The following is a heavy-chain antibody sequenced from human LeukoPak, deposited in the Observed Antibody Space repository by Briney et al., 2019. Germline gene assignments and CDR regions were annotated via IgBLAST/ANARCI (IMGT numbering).Heavy chain of an antibody. D-gene: IGHD3-3*01. CDR2: MNPNSGNT. CDR3: ARGWKIPSWYDFWSGYSPPQKYNWFDP. CDR1: GYTFTSYD. J-gene: IGHJ5*02. Sequence: ASVKVSCKASGYTFTSYDINWVRQATGQGLEWMGWMNPNSGNTGYAQKFQGRVTMTRNTSISTAYMELSSLRSEDTAVYYCARGWKIPSWYDFWSGYSPPQKYNWFDPWGQGTLVTVSS. V-gene: IGHV1-8*01.